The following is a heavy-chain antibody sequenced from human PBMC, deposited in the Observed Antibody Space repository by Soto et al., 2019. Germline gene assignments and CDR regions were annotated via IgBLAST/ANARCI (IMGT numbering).Heavy chain of an antibody. D-gene: IGHD3-10*01. Sequence: QVQLVQSGAEVKKPGSSVKVSCKASGGTFSSLAISWVRQAPGQGLEWMGGLVPVFGTANYAQKFQDRVTITADQSTSTSYMELSSLSSEDTAVYYCARSPGVFDFWGQGTLVTVSS. CDR3: ARSPGVFDF. V-gene: IGHV1-69*01. CDR1: GGTFSSLA. J-gene: IGHJ4*02. CDR2: LVPVFGTA.